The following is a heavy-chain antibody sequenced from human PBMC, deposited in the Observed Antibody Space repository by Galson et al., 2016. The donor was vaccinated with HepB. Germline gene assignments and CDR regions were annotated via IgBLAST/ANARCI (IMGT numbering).Heavy chain of an antibody. CDR1: GFTFGDYA. Sequence: SLRLSCAASGFTFGDYAMSWFRQAPGKGLEWVGFIRSQAYGGTADHAASVKGRFTISRDDSKSIAYLQMNRLKTEDTAVYYCTRGGAIAPAYWGQGTLVTVSS. CDR3: TRGGAIAPAY. D-gene: IGHD2-21*01. J-gene: IGHJ4*02. CDR2: IRSQAYGGTA. V-gene: IGHV3-49*03.